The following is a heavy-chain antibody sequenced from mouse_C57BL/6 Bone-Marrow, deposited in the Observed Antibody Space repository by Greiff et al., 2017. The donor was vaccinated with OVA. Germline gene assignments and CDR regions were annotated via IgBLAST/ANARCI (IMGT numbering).Heavy chain of an antibody. CDR1: GYTFTSYW. J-gene: IGHJ3*01. D-gene: IGHD1-1*01. Sequence: QVQLQQPGAELVKPGASVKLSCKASGYTFTSYWMQWVKQRPGQGLEWIGEIDPSDSYTNYNQKFKGKATLTVDTSSSTAYMQLSSLTSEDSAVYYCARGYYGRPWFAYWGQGTLVTVSA. CDR3: ARGYYGRPWFAY. V-gene: IGHV1-50*01. CDR2: IDPSDSYT.